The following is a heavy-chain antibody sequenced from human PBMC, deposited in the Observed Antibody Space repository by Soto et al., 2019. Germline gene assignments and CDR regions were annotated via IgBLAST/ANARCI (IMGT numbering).Heavy chain of an antibody. Sequence: LETLSLTSNASASTLGNSTYYRAWIRQPPGKRLAWIEYIYYSGSTGSTNYNPSLKSRVTISVDTSKNQFSLKLSSVTAADTVVYYCACSGYCTNGVCYTLFDPWGHGTLVTVSS. CDR1: ASTLGNSTYY. CDR2: IYYSGSTGST. V-gene: IGHV4-61*05. J-gene: IGHJ5*02. CDR3: ACSGYCTNGVCYTLFDP. D-gene: IGHD2-8*01.